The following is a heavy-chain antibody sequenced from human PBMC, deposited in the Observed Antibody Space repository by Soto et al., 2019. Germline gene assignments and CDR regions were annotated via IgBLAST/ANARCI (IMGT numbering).Heavy chain of an antibody. J-gene: IGHJ4*02. CDR3: ARRDYFDSNGYYYYYFLDY. Sequence: PGGSLRLSCAASGFTFRNYALSWVRQAPGKGLEWVSGISDNDGSTYYADSVKGRFTISRDNSKNTLYLQMNSLRAEDAAVYYCARRDYFDSNGYYYYYFLDYSGQGSLVIVSS. CDR1: GFTFRNYA. D-gene: IGHD3-22*01. V-gene: IGHV3-23*01. CDR2: ISDNDGST.